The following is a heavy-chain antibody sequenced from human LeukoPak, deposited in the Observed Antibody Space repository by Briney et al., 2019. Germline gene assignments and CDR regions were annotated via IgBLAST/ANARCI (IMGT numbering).Heavy chain of an antibody. CDR3: AKEPNKYSGYDYFDY. D-gene: IGHD5-12*01. CDR2: ISWDTGNI. CDR1: GFTFDDYA. J-gene: IGHJ4*02. Sequence: GGSLRLSCAASGFTFDDYAMHWVRQAPGKGLGRVSGISWDTGNIHYADSVKGRFTISRDNAKNSLYLQMNSMRVEDTALYYCAKEPNKYSGYDYFDYWGQGTLVTVSS. V-gene: IGHV3-9*01.